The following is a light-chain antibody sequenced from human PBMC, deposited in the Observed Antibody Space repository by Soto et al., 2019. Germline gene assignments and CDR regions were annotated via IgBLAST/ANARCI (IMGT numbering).Light chain of an antibody. CDR1: QDISNY. CDR2: DAS. J-gene: IGKJ4*01. CDR3: QKYDNVPLT. V-gene: IGKV1-33*01. Sequence: DIQMTQSPSSLSASVGDRVTITCQASQDISNYLNWYQQKPGKAPKLLIYDASNLETGVPSRLSGSGSGTEFTFTISSLQAEDIATYYCQKYDNVPLTFGGGTKVEIK.